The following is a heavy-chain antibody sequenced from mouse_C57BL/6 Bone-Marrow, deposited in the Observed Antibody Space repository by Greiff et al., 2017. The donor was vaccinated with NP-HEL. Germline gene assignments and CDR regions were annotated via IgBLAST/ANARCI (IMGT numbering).Heavy chain of an antibody. Sequence: VKVVESGAELARPGASVKLSCKASGYTFTSYGISWVKQRTGQGLEWIGEIYPRSGNTYYNEKFKGKATLTADKSSSTAYMELRSLTSEDSAVYFCARQLRLRAYWGQGTLVTVSA. D-gene: IGHD3-2*02. CDR2: IYPRSGNT. CDR1: GYTFTSYG. V-gene: IGHV1-81*01. CDR3: ARQLRLRAY. J-gene: IGHJ3*01.